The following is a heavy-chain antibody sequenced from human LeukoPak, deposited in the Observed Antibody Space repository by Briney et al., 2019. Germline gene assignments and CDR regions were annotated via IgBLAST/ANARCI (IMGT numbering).Heavy chain of an antibody. Sequence: ASVKVSCTASGYTFTVYYMHWVRQAPGQGLEWMGWINPNSGGTNYAQKFQGRVTMTRDTSISTAYMELSRLTSDDTAVYYCARDCGGDCSNFDYWGQGTLATVSS. D-gene: IGHD2-21*02. CDR2: INPNSGGT. J-gene: IGHJ4*02. CDR1: GYTFTVYY. V-gene: IGHV1-2*02. CDR3: ARDCGGDCSNFDY.